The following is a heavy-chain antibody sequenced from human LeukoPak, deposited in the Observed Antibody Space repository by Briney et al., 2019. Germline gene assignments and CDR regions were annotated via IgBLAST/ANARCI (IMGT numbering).Heavy chain of an antibody. CDR2: ISWNSGSI. J-gene: IGHJ3*02. Sequence: GGSLRLSCAASGLTFTNYVMGWVRQAPGKGLEWVSGISWNSGSIGYADSVKGRFTISRDNAKNSLYLQMNSLRAEDTALYYCAKVGAFDIWGQGTMVTVSS. V-gene: IGHV3-9*01. CDR3: AKVGAFDI. CDR1: GLTFTNYV.